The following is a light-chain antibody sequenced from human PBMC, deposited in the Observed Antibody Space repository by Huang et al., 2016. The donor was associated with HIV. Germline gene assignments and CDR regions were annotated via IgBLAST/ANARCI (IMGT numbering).Light chain of an antibody. CDR2: GTS. J-gene: IGKJ2*01. Sequence: ERVMMQSPATLSVSPGERATLSCRASQSVSSNLVWYQQKPGQPPRLLIYGTSTRATGIPDRFSGSGSGTEFTLTISSLQSEDFAVYYCQQYDNWPLTFGQGTKLEIK. V-gene: IGKV3-15*01. CDR1: QSVSSN. CDR3: QQYDNWPLT.